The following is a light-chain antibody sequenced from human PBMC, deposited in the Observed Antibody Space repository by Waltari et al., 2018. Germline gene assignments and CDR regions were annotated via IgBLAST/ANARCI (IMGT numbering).Light chain of an antibody. Sequence: EIVMTQSPATLSVSPGERATLSCRASQSISNTLAWYQQKPGQAPRLRVYATSARATGVPARFSGSGSGTEFTLTINSLQSEDFAVYYCQQYSDWPPGTFGPGTKVDIK. CDR1: QSISNT. CDR3: QQYSDWPPGT. J-gene: IGKJ3*01. V-gene: IGKV3-15*01. CDR2: ATS.